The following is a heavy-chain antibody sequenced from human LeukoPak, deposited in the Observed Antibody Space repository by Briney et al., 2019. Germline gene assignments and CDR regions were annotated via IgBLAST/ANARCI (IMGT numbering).Heavy chain of an antibody. CDR2: ISNIDSMR. CDR1: GFTFTDYY. Sequence: PGGSLRLSCAASGFTFTDYYMSWIRQAPGKGLEWVSYISNIDSMRYYADSVKGRFTISRDNAKNSVYLQMNSLRAEDTAVYYCARDEYWTLTTVVTAFDYWGQGIMVTVSS. D-gene: IGHD4-23*01. CDR3: ARDEYWTLTTVVTAFDY. V-gene: IGHV3-11*04. J-gene: IGHJ4*02.